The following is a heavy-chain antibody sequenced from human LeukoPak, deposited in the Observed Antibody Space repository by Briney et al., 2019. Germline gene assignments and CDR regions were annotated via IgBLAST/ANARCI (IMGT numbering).Heavy chain of an antibody. J-gene: IGHJ4*02. CDR1: GGSFSGYY. D-gene: IGHD2-2*01. CDR3: ASRGYCSSTSCSIGVDY. V-gene: IGHV4-34*01. Sequence: KPSETLSLTCAAYGGSFSGYYWSWIRQPPGKGLEWIGEINHSGSTNYNPSLKSRVTISVDTSKNQFSLKLSSVTAADTAVYYCASRGYCSSTSCSIGVDYWGQGTLVTVSS. CDR2: INHSGST.